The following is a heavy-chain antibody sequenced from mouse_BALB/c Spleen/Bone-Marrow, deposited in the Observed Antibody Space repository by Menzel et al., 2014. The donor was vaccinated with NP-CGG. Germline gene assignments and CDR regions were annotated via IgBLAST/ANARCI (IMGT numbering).Heavy chain of an antibody. V-gene: IGHV3-6*02. CDR3: ARGGPYDYDYAMDY. Sequence: EVKLVESGPGPVKPSQSLSLTCSVTGYSITSGYYWNWIRQFPGNKLEWMGYISYDGSNNYNPSLKNRISITRGTSKNQFFLKLNSVTTEDTATYYCARGGPYDYDYAMDYWGQGTSVTVSS. J-gene: IGHJ4*01. D-gene: IGHD2-4*01. CDR2: ISYDGSN. CDR1: GYSITSGYY.